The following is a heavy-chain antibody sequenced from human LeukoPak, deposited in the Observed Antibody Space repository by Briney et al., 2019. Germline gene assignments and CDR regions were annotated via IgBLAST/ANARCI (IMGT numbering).Heavy chain of an antibody. V-gene: IGHV7-4-1*02. CDR2: INTNTGNP. Sequence: ASVKVSCKASGYTFTSYAMNWVRQAPGQGLEWMGWINTNTGNPTYAQGFTGRFVFSLDTSVSTAYLQISSLKAEGTAVYYCARADLEMATMVSAFDIWGQGTMVTVSS. J-gene: IGHJ3*02. D-gene: IGHD5-24*01. CDR3: ARADLEMATMVSAFDI. CDR1: GYTFTSYA.